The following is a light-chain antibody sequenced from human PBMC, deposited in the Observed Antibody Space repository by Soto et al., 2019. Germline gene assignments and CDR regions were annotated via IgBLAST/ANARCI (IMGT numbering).Light chain of an antibody. CDR3: QQYERPPFA. Sequence: EIVLTQSPGTLSLSPGDRDTLSCRASQRVSNSYLAWYQQKPGQAPRLLIYDASTRAAGVPDRVTGGGSGTDFTLNISALEPEDFALYFCQQYERPPFAFGQGTRLEI. CDR2: DAS. J-gene: IGKJ2*01. CDR1: QRVSNSY. V-gene: IGKV3-20*01.